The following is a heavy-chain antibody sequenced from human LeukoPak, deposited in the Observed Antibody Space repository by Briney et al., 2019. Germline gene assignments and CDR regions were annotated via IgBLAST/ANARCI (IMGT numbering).Heavy chain of an antibody. CDR2: IKQDGSER. CDR3: ARGGGHSTDLDY. J-gene: IGHJ4*02. CDR1: GFTFSRHW. Sequence: GGSLRLSCATSGFTFSRHWMSWVRQAPGKGPEWVANIKQDGSERYYVDSVKGRFTISRDNAKSSLYLQMNSLRAEDTAVYYCARGGGHSTDLDYWGQGILVTVPS. V-gene: IGHV3-7*01. D-gene: IGHD2/OR15-2a*01.